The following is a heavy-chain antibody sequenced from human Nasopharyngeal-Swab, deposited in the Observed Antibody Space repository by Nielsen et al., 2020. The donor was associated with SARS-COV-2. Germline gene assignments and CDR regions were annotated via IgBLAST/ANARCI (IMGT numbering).Heavy chain of an antibody. J-gene: IGHJ4*02. D-gene: IGHD3/OR15-3a*01. Sequence: GGSLRLSCAASGFTFSYYDMHWVRQAPGKGLEWVAVTSSDESHKYYAASVRDRFTISRDNSRNTLYLQMNSLTAEDTATYYCARDMIVGPPDYFDHWGQGTLLTVSS. CDR3: ARDMIVGPPDYFDH. CDR1: GFTFSYYD. V-gene: IGHV3-30-3*01. CDR2: TSSDESHK.